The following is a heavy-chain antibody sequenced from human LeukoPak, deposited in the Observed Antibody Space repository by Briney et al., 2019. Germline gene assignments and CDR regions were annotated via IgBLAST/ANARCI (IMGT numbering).Heavy chain of an antibody. Sequence: SETLSLTCTVSGPSIRSYFWSWIRQPAGKGLEWIGRVFSSGSTSYNPSLKSRVTMSLDTSKNQFSLRLSSVTAADTAVYYCARDRSNSWNTDPRWFDPWGQGTLVTVSS. CDR3: ARDRSNSWNTDPRWFDP. V-gene: IGHV4-4*07. J-gene: IGHJ5*02. CDR1: GPSIRSYF. CDR2: VFSSGST. D-gene: IGHD1/OR15-1a*01.